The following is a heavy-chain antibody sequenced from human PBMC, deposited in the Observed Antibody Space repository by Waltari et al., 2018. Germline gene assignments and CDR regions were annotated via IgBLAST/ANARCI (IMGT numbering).Heavy chain of an antibody. CDR1: GGTFSSYA. CDR2: IIPIFGTA. J-gene: IGHJ4*02. CDR3: ASSPLRYFDWLLFDY. Sequence: QVQLVQSGAEVKKPGSSVKVSCKASGGTFSSYAISWVRPAPGQGLEWMGGIIPIFGTANYAQKFQGRVTITADESTSTAYMELSSLRSEDTAVYYCASSPLRYFDWLLFDYWGQGTLVTVSS. D-gene: IGHD3-9*01. V-gene: IGHV1-69*01.